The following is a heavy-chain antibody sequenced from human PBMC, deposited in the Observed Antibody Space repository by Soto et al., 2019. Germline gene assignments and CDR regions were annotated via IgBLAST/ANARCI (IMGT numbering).Heavy chain of an antibody. CDR2: ISGSGYI. D-gene: IGHD2-15*01. Sequence: VGSLRLSCAASGFTFNNYTINWVRQAPGKRLEWLSSISGSGYIISTESAGGRCTIFTDNATNSMYLQIISRRSDDTAAYFCGCDCGGGSCYPDMDVWGQGTPVTVSS. J-gene: IGHJ6*02. CDR1: GFTFNNYT. CDR3: GCDCGGGSCYPDMDV. V-gene: IGHV3-21*01.